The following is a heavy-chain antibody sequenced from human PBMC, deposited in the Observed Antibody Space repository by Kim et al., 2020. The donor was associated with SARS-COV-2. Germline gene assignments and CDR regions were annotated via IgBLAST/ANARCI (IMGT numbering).Heavy chain of an antibody. V-gene: IGHV4-39*07. Sequence: SETLSLTCTVSGGSISSSSYYWGWIRQPPGKGLEWIGSIYYSGSTYYNPSLKSRVTISVDTSKNQFSLKLSSVTAADTAVYYCARVNDGYSSSWYSDYWGQGTLVTVSS. CDR1: GGSISSSSYY. D-gene: IGHD6-13*01. CDR3: ARVNDGYSSSWYSDY. J-gene: IGHJ4*02. CDR2: IYYSGST.